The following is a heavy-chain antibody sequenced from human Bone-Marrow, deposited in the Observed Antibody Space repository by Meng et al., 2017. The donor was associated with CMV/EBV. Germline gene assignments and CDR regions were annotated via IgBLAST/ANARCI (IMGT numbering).Heavy chain of an antibody. V-gene: IGHV1-69*06. CDR3: AEGSYYDSLGWFDP. D-gene: IGHD3-22*01. CDR1: GGPFSSYA. CDR2: IIPIFGTA. J-gene: IGHJ5*02. Sequence: SGGPFSSYAISWVRQAPGQGLEWMGGIIPIFGTADYAQKFQGRVTITADKSTSTAYMELSSLRSEDTAVYYCAEGSYYDSLGWFDPWGQGTLVTVSS.